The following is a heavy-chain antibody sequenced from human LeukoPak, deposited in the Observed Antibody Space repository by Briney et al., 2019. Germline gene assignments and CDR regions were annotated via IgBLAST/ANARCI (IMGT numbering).Heavy chain of an antibody. Sequence: ASVKVSCKASGYTFTSYGISWVRQAPGQGLEWMGWISAYNGNTKYAQKLQGRVTMTTDTSTSTAYMELRSLRSDDTAVYYCARKDIVVVPAAISPIDYYYYYGMDVWGQGTTVTVSS. V-gene: IGHV1-18*01. CDR2: ISAYNGNT. CDR1: GYTFTSYG. D-gene: IGHD2-2*02. CDR3: ARKDIVVVPAAISPIDYYYYYGMDV. J-gene: IGHJ6*02.